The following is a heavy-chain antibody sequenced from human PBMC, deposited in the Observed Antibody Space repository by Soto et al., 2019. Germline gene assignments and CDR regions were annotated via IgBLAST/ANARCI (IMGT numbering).Heavy chain of an antibody. D-gene: IGHD1-20*01. CDR1: GGTITSSHW. V-gene: IGHV4-4*02. CDR2: IYHSGTT. J-gene: IGHJ6*02. CDR3: ARDRRSKYNNYYYGMDV. Sequence: SETLSLTCAVSGGTITSSHWWSWVRQPPGKGLEWIGEIYHSGTTNYNPSLKSRVTISVDKSRRHFSLKLTAVTAADTAVYYCARDRRSKYNNYYYGMDVWGQGTTVTVSS.